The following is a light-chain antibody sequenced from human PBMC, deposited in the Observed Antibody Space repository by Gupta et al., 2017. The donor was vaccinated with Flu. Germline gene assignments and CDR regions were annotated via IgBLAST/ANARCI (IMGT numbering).Light chain of an antibody. CDR1: QDISNS. V-gene: IGKV1-16*02. CDR2: AAS. J-gene: IGKJ4*01. Sequence: DIEMTQSPSSLPASVAERVTITCRASQDISNSLAWFQQRPGRAPRSLLYAASSLQSGVPSKFSGRGSGTDFTLTISNLQPGDFSTYYCHQYKSYPLTFGGGTKVEIK. CDR3: HQYKSYPLT.